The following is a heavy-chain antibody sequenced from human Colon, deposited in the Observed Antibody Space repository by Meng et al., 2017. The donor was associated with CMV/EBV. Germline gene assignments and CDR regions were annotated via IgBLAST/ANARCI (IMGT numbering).Heavy chain of an antibody. CDR1: FSFRDYY. V-gene: IGHV3-11*04. CDR2: ISNTGSPK. J-gene: IGHJ5*02. CDR3: VRNRDYDFWTGYPNWFDP. D-gene: IGHD3-3*01. Sequence: FSFRDYYMTWVRQAPGKGLEWVSYISNTGSPKHYADSVRGRFTISRDNARNSLYLPLNGLRSQATAVYYCVRNRDYDFWTGYPNWFDPWGQGTLVTVSS.